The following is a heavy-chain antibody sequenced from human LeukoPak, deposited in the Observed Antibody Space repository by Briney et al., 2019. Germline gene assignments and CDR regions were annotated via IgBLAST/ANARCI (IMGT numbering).Heavy chain of an antibody. CDR1: GYSFTSYW. J-gene: IGHJ4*02. D-gene: IGHD3-9*01. CDR2: IYPGDSDT. CDR3: TRLGILTGYLFDY. V-gene: IGHV5-51*01. Sequence: GESLKISCKGSGYSFTSYWIGWVRQMPGKGLEWMGIIYPGDSDTRYSPSFQGQVTISADKSIGTAYLQWSSLKASDTAMYYCTRLGILTGYLFDYWGQGTLVTVSS.